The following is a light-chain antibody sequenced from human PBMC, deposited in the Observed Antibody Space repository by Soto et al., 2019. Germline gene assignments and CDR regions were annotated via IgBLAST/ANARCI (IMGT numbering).Light chain of an antibody. CDR2: DAS. CDR1: QSVSSW. Sequence: DIQMTQSPSTLSASVGDRVIITCRASQSVSSWLAWYQQKPGKVPNLLIYDASNLESGVPSRFSGSGSGTEFTLTISSLQPDDFATYYCQQYQSSWTFGQGTKGGYQ. CDR3: QQYQSSWT. J-gene: IGKJ1*01. V-gene: IGKV1-5*01.